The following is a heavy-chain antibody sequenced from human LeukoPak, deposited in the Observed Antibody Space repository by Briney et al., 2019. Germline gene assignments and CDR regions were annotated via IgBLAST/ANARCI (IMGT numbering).Heavy chain of an antibody. Sequence: SETLSLTCTVSAGSFISSSHHWGWIRQSPGKGLEWIGTVYYGRTTYYNPSLDGRVTISLDTSANQFSLQLNSVTAADTAVYYCVRHDGRGGATMGAFDSWGQGSLVTVSS. J-gene: IGHJ5*01. D-gene: IGHD5-12*01. CDR2: VYYGRTT. CDR1: AGSFISSSHH. V-gene: IGHV4-39*01. CDR3: VRHDGRGGATMGAFDS.